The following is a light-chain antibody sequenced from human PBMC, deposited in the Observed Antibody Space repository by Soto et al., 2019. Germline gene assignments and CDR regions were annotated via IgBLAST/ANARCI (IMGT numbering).Light chain of an antibody. Sequence: DIQITQSPSSLSASVGDRVTITCHASQDITNYLNWYQQQPGKAPKLLIYDASNLETGVPSRFLGSGSGTDFTFTISSLQPEDIAIYFCQQYNNLPYTFGQGTRMEIK. J-gene: IGKJ2*01. V-gene: IGKV1-33*01. CDR3: QQYNNLPYT. CDR1: QDITNY. CDR2: DAS.